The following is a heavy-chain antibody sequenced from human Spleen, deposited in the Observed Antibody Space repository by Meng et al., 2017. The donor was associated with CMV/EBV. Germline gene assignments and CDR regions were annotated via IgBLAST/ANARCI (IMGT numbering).Heavy chain of an antibody. V-gene: IGHV3-30*02. CDR1: GFTFSSYG. Sequence: GGSLRLSCAASGFTFSSYGMHWVRQAPGKGLEWVAFIRYDGSNKYYADSVKGRFTISRDNSKNTLHLQMNSLRAEDTAVYYCAKDQVGANGMDVWGQGTTVTVSS. CDR3: AKDQVGANGMDV. J-gene: IGHJ6*02. D-gene: IGHD1-26*01. CDR2: IRYDGSNK.